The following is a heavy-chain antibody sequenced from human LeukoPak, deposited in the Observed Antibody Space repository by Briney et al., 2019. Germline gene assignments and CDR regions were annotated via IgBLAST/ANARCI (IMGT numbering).Heavy chain of an antibody. CDR3: ARGSSGYLGGY. CDR2: TRNKANSYTT. V-gene: IGHV3-72*01. D-gene: IGHD3-22*01. J-gene: IGHJ4*02. Sequence: GGSLRLSCAASGFTFSDHYMDWVRQAPGKGLEWVGRTRNKANSYTTEYAASVKGRFTISRDDSKNSLYLQMNSLKTEDTAVYYCARGSSGYLGGYWGQGTLVTVSS. CDR1: GFTFSDHY.